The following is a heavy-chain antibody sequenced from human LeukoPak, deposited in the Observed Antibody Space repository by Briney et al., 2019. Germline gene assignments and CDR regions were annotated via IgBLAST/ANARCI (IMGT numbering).Heavy chain of an antibody. V-gene: IGHV3-74*03. Sequence: PGGSLRLSCAASGLTFSTYWMHWVRQAPGKGLAWVARINPDGSIRTYANSVQGRVTISSDTAKDTLFLQMNSLRAEDTAVYYCAREARVGGALQYWGQGTPVTVSS. CDR1: GLTFSTYW. J-gene: IGHJ4*02. CDR2: INPDGSIR. D-gene: IGHD1-26*01. CDR3: AREARVGGALQY.